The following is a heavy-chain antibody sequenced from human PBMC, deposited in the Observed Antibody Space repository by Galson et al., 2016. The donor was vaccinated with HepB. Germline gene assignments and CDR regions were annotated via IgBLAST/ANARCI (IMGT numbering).Heavy chain of an antibody. V-gene: IGHV3-21*01. CDR3: TRSTDRRRYFKY. J-gene: IGHJ1*01. CDR1: GFAFSSYS. CDR2: ISSTGSFI. D-gene: IGHD1-14*01. Sequence: SLRLSCAASGFAFSSYSLNWVRQAPGQGLEWVASISSTGSFIDYADSVKGRFTISRDNAENSVSLQMTSRRVEEPAVYYCTRSTDRRRYFKYWGLGTLVIV.